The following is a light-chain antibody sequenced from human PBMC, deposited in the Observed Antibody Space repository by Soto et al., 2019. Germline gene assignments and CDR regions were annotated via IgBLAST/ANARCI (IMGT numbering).Light chain of an antibody. CDR3: QQANSFLWT. CDR1: QSISNY. CDR2: AAS. V-gene: IGKV1-39*01. Sequence: DMEMTQSPSSLSASVGDRVTITCRASQSISNYLNWYQHKPGKVPKLLIYAASSLQSGVPTRFSGSGSGTDFTLTINSLQPEDFATYYCQQANSFLWTFGQGTKVEIK. J-gene: IGKJ1*01.